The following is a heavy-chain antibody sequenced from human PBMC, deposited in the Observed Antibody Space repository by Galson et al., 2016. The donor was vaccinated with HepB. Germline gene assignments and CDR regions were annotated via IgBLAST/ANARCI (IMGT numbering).Heavy chain of an antibody. CDR3: ARRLVGSYGNAFDI. J-gene: IGHJ3*02. V-gene: IGHV1-3*04. D-gene: IGHD2-8*02. Sequence: SVKVSCKASGYTLTAYAIHWVRQAPGQSLEWMAWINTAKGDTRYSQKLQGRVTLTRDTSATTASMELSSLRSEDTAVYYCARRLVGSYGNAFDIWGQGTLVTVSS. CDR2: INTAKGDT. CDR1: GYTLTAYA.